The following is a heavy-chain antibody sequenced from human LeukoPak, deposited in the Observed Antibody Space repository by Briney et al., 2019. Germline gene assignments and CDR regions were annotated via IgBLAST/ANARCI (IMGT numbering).Heavy chain of an antibody. CDR2: IYPYSGDT. J-gene: IGHJ3*02. CDR3: ARDRNSGSSLDI. D-gene: IGHD6-6*01. CDR1: GYTFTGYY. V-gene: IGHV1-2*02. Sequence: ASVTVSFTASGYTFTGYYIHWLRPAPGQGLEWMGWIYPYSGDTNYPHNFQGRVTMTRDTSISTSYMKLSSLKSDDTAVYYWARDRNSGSSLDIWGQGTMLTVSS.